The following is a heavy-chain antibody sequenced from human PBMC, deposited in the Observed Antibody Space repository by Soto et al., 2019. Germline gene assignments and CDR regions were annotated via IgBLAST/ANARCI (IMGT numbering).Heavy chain of an antibody. CDR1: GFTFSDYD. Sequence: QVQVAESGGGLVEPGGNLRISCAASGFTFSDYDMSWIRQSPGKGLEWVSFVSSSGTTMYFADSVRGRFTISSDNPKNSLYLQMNSLRAEDTAVYYCARMGPRAARPSYWGQGTLVTVSS. J-gene: IGHJ1*01. CDR2: VSSSGTTM. V-gene: IGHV3-11*01. D-gene: IGHD6-6*01. CDR3: ARMGPRAARPSY.